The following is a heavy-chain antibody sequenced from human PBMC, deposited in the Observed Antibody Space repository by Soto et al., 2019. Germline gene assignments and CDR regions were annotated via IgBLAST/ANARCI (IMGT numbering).Heavy chain of an antibody. Sequence: SETLSLTCTVSGGSISSYYWSWIRQPPGKGLEWIGYTHYSGSTNYNPSLKSRVTISIDTSKNQFTLKLNSVTAADAAVYYWARWGDGYTYIVFDPWGQGTLVTVSS. CDR1: GGSISSYY. V-gene: IGHV4-59*01. J-gene: IGHJ5*02. D-gene: IGHD5-12*01. CDR3: ARWGDGYTYIVFDP. CDR2: THYSGST.